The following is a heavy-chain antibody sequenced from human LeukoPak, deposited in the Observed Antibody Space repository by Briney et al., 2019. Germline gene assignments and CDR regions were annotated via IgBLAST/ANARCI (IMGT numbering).Heavy chain of an antibody. J-gene: IGHJ5*02. CDR2: IYYSGST. D-gene: IGHD3-9*01. CDR3: ARGRDYDILTGTLNWLDP. CDR1: GGSINSGDYY. V-gene: IGHV4-30-4*08. Sequence: PSETLSLTCTVSGGSINSGDYYWSWIRQPPGKGLEWIGYIYYSGSTYYNPSLKSRVTISVDTSKNQFSLKLSSVTAADPAVYYCARGRDYDILTGTLNWLDPWGQGTLVTVSS.